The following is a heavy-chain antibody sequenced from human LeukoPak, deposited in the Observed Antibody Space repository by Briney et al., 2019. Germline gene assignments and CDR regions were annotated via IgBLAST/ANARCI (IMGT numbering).Heavy chain of an antibody. Sequence: PGGSLRLSCAASGFTFSSYWMSWVRQAPGKGLEWVANIKQDGSEKYYVDSVKGRFTISRDNAKNSLYLQMNSLRAEDTAVYYCARDWPGYSSSWTDYWGQGTLVTVSS. D-gene: IGHD6-13*01. CDR2: IKQDGSEK. CDR1: GFTFSSYW. J-gene: IGHJ4*02. CDR3: ARDWPGYSSSWTDY. V-gene: IGHV3-7*01.